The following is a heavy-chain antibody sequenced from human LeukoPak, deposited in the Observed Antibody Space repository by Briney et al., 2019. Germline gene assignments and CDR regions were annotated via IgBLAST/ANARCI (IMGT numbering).Heavy chain of an antibody. V-gene: IGHV1-2*02. CDR1: GYTFTGYY. Sequence: ASVKVSCKASGYTFTGYYMHWVRQAPGQGLEWMGWINPNSGGTNYAQKLQGRVTMTRDTSISTAYMELSRLRSDDTAVYYCATGDFLSGSYYAFDPWGQGTLVTVSS. J-gene: IGHJ5*02. CDR3: ATGDFLSGSYYAFDP. CDR2: INPNSGGT. D-gene: IGHD1-26*01.